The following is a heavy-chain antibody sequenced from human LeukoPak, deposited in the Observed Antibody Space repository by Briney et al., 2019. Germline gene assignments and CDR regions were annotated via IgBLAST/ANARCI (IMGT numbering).Heavy chain of an antibody. CDR2: IKQDGSEK. J-gene: IGHJ5*02. V-gene: IGHV3-7*01. CDR3: ANLQTQSSWFDP. CDR1: GFTFSTYW. D-gene: IGHD4-23*01. Sequence: GGSLRLSCAASGFTFSTYWMSWVRQAPGKGLEWVANIKQDGSEKYYVDSVKGRFTISRDNAKNSLYLQMNSLRAEDTAVYYCANLQTQSSWFDPWGQGTLVTVSS.